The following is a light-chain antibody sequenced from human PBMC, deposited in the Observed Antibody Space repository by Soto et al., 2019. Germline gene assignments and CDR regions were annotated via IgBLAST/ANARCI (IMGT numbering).Light chain of an antibody. Sequence: QSALTQPRSVSGSPGQSIIISCTGSSSDVGAYSFASWYQQHPGAAPKLLIHDVDNRPPGVPDLFSSSKSGNTASLTISGLQAEDEADYFCCSYAGAYRYVFGSGTKVTVL. J-gene: IGLJ1*01. CDR1: SSDVGAYSF. V-gene: IGLV2-11*01. CDR3: CSYAGAYRYV. CDR2: DVD.